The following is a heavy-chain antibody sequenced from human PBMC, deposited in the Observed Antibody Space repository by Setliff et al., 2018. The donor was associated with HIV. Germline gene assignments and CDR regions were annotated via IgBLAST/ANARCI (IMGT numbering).Heavy chain of an antibody. D-gene: IGHD1-1*01. Sequence: PSETLSLTCVVSGASINTFSWSWIRQPPGKGLEWIGFVDHSGTTKYNPSLKGRLSMSADASRSHISLELNSVTAADTATYYCARGPGGTVPKPLDAFDIWGQGTLVTVSS. CDR3: ARGPGGTVPKPLDAFDI. CDR2: VDHSGTT. J-gene: IGHJ3*02. CDR1: GASINTFS. V-gene: IGHV4-59*01.